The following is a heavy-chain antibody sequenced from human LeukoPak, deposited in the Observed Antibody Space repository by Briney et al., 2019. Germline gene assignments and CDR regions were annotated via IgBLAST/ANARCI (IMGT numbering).Heavy chain of an antibody. CDR2: INAGNGNT. Sequence: RASVKVSCKASGGTFSSYAISWVRQAPGQRLEWMGWINAGNGNTKYSQKFQGRVTITRDTSASTAYMEPSSLRSEDTAVCYCARGSSSGWSIDYWGQGTLVTVSS. CDR3: ARGSSSGWSIDY. CDR1: GGTFSSYA. J-gene: IGHJ4*02. D-gene: IGHD6-19*01. V-gene: IGHV1-3*01.